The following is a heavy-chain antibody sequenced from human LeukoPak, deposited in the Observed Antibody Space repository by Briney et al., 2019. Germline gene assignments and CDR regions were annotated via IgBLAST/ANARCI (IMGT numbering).Heavy chain of an antibody. J-gene: IGHJ4*02. Sequence: SETLSLTCTVSGGSISSYYWSWIRQPPGKGLEWIGYIYYSGTTNYNPSLKSRVTISVDTSKNQFSLKLSSVTAADTAVYYCARGVYIAAAQYGYWGRGTLVTV. CDR1: GGSISSYY. CDR3: ARGVYIAAAQYGY. D-gene: IGHD6-13*01. CDR2: IYYSGTT. V-gene: IGHV4-59*01.